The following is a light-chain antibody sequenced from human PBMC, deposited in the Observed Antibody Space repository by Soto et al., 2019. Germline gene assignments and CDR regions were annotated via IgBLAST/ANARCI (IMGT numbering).Light chain of an antibody. V-gene: IGLV1-47*01. Sequence: QSVLTQPPSASGTPGQRVTISCYGSSSNIGSNYVYWYQQLPGTAPKLLIYRNNQRPSGVPDRFSGSKSGTSASLAISGLLSEDEADYYCAAWDDSLSGGVFGGGTKLTVL. J-gene: IGLJ3*02. CDR3: AAWDDSLSGGV. CDR1: SSNIGSNY. CDR2: RNN.